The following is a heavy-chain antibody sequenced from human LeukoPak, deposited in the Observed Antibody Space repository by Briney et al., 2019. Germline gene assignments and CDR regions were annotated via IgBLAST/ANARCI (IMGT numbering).Heavy chain of an antibody. CDR3: ARYGAPYYFDY. CDR2: IIPILGIA. CDR1: GGTFSSYA. D-gene: IGHD1-26*01. J-gene: IGHJ4*02. V-gene: IGHV1-69*04. Sequence: SVKVSCKASGGTFSSYAISWVRQAPGQGLEWMGRIIPILGIANYAQKFQGRVTITADNSTSTAYMELSSLRSEDTAVYYRARYGAPYYFDYWGQGTLVTVSS.